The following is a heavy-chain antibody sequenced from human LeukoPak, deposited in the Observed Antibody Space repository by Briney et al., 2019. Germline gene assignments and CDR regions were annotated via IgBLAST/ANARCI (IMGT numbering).Heavy chain of an antibody. CDR1: GYTFTSNG. D-gene: IGHD4-17*01. V-gene: IGHV1-18*01. CDR3: ARGSGDYGEYYFDY. Sequence: ASVKVSCKASGYTFTSNGISWVRQAPGQGLEWMGWISAYNGNTNYAQKLQGRVTMTTDTSKSTAYMELRSLRSDDTAVYYCARGSGDYGEYYFDYWGQGTLVTVSS. J-gene: IGHJ4*02. CDR2: ISAYNGNT.